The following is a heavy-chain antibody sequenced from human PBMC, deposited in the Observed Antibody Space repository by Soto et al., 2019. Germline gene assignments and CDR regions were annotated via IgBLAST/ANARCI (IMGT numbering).Heavy chain of an antibody. D-gene: IGHD3-3*01. V-gene: IGHV4-31*03. CDR3: ARGSFLEWLLPHFDY. CDR1: GGSISSGGYY. CDR2: IYYSGST. Sequence: QVQLQESGPGLVKPSQTLSLTCTVSGGSISSGGYYWSWIRQLPGKGLEWIGYIYYSGSTYYNPSLKSRVTISVDTSKNQFSLKLSSVTAADTAVYYCARGSFLEWLLPHFDYWGQGTLVTVSS. J-gene: IGHJ4*02.